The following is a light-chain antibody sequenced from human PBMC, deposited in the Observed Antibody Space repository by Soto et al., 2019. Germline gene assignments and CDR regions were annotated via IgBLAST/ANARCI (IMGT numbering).Light chain of an antibody. Sequence: DIEMNQSPSTLSASVGDRVTITCRATQSLNIWLAWYQQRPGKATKLLIFKESSLESGVPSRFSRSGSGIEFSLTISSLHPDDCASYYCQQYKAYPYTFGQGTKLEMK. V-gene: IGKV1-5*03. J-gene: IGKJ2*01. CDR1: QSLNIW. CDR3: QQYKAYPYT. CDR2: KES.